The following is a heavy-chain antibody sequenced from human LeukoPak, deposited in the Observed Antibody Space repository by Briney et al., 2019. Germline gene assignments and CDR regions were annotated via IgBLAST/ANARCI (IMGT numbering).Heavy chain of an antibody. Sequence: GESLKISCKGSGYSFSNYWIGWVRQMPGKGLEWMGIIYPGDSDTRYSPSFQGQVTISADKSISTAYLQWSSLKASDTAMYYCARPYYYDSSGYSHAYYFDYWGQGTLVTVSS. V-gene: IGHV5-51*01. CDR2: IYPGDSDT. D-gene: IGHD3-22*01. J-gene: IGHJ4*02. CDR3: ARPYYYDSSGYSHAYYFDY. CDR1: GYSFSNYW.